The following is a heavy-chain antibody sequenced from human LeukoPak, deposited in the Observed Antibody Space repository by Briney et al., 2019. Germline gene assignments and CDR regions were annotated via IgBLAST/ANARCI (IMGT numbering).Heavy chain of an antibody. V-gene: IGHV3-48*01. CDR1: GFTFSDYS. J-gene: IGHJ4*02. CDR2: IGIDSGNT. D-gene: IGHD1-1*01. Sequence: GGSLRLSCAASGFTFSDYSMNWVRQAPGKGPEWISYIGIDSGNTNYADSVKGRFTISGDKAKNSLYLQMNSLRVEDTAVYYCARDYRYAFDNWGQGTLVTVSS. CDR3: ARDYRYAFDN.